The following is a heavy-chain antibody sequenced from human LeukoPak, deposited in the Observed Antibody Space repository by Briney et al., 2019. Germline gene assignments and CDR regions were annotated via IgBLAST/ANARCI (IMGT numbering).Heavy chain of an antibody. V-gene: IGHV4-39*01. CDR3: ASYDYVWGSYDY. D-gene: IGHD3-16*01. CDR1: GDSFSRYY. CDR2: IYYSGST. J-gene: IGHJ4*02. Sequence: SETLSLTCTVSGDSFSRYYWGWIRQPPGKGLEWIGSIYYSGSTYYNPSLKSRVTISVDTSKNQFSLKLSSVTAADTAVYYCASYDYVWGSYDYWGQGTLVTVSS.